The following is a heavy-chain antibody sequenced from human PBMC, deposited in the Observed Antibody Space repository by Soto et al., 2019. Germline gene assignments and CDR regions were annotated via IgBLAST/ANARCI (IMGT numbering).Heavy chain of an antibody. V-gene: IGHV3-11*01. D-gene: IGHD4-4*01. J-gene: IGHJ4*02. CDR2: ISSSGSTT. CDR3: ASGHYSNPPSSYFDS. Sequence: GGSLRLSCAASGFTFSDYYMSWIRQAPGKGLEWVSYISSSGSTTYYADSVKGRFTISRDNAKNTLYLQMNSLRDEDTAVYYCASGHYSNPPSSYFDSWGQGTLVTVPS. CDR1: GFTFSDYY.